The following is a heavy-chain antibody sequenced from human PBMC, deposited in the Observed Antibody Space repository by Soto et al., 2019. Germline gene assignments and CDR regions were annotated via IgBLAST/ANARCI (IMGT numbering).Heavy chain of an antibody. Sequence: QVQLVQSGAEVKKPGSSVKVSCQTSGGSFNNLAISWVRQAPGQGLEWMGGILPIIGTANYAQNFQGRVTITADKATSTASMDLSSLRSEDTAVYYCTVRTGEGLRAYWYCDLWGRGTLVTVSS. J-gene: IGHJ2*01. CDR1: GGSFNNLA. V-gene: IGHV1-69*06. CDR2: ILPIIGTA. CDR3: TVRTGEGLRAYWYCDL. D-gene: IGHD1-1*01.